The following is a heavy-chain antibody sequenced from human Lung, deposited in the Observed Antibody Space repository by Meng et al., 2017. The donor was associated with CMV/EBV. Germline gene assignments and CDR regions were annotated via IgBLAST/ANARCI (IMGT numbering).Heavy chain of an antibody. V-gene: IGHV1-69*05. CDR1: GGTFSSYA. J-gene: IGHJ6*02. D-gene: IGHD3-3*01. CDR3: ARGRDFWSGSGGMDV. Sequence: SVKVSXKASGGTFSSYAISWVRQAPGQGLEWMGGIIPIFGTANYAQKFQGRVTITTDESTSTAYMELSSLRSEDTAVYYCARGRDFWSGSGGMDVWGQGXTVXVSS. CDR2: IIPIFGTA.